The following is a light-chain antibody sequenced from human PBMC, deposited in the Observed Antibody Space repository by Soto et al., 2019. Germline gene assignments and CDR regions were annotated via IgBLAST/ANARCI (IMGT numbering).Light chain of an antibody. J-gene: IGLJ1*01. CDR2: EGS. V-gene: IGLV2-23*01. CDR1: SSDVGSYNL. Sequence: QSAPTQPASVSGSPGQSITISCTGASSDVGSYNLVSWYQQHPGKAPKLMIYEGSKRPSGVSNRFSGSKSGNTASLTISGLQAEDEADYYCCSYAGSLDVFGTGTKVTVL. CDR3: CSYAGSLDV.